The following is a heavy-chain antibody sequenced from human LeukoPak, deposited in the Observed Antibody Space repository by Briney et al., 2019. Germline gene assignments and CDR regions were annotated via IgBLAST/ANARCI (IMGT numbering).Heavy chain of an antibody. CDR1: GGSITSYY. CDR3: ARMKGDY. Sequence: SETLSLTCTVSGGSITSYYWSWFRQPPGQGLEWIGYIYYSGNINYNPSLKSRVTMPVDTSKNQFSLKLRSVTAADTAVYSCARMKGDYWGQGTLVTVSS. J-gene: IGHJ4*02. CDR2: IYYSGNI. V-gene: IGHV4-59*01.